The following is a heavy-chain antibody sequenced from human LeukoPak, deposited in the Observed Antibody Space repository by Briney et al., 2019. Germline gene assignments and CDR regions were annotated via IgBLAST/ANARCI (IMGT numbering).Heavy chain of an antibody. J-gene: IGHJ3*02. CDR3: ARERYYYDSSGYHSDAFDI. V-gene: IGHV4-39*07. D-gene: IGHD3-22*01. CDR2: IHNVGST. CDR1: GGSVSNGIYY. Sequence: KASETLSLTCTVSGGSVSNGIYYWGWIRQPPGKGLEWIGSIHNVGSTYYNPSLKSRVTMSVDTSKNQFSLKLSSVTAADTAVYYCARERYYYDSSGYHSDAFDIWGQGTMVTVSS.